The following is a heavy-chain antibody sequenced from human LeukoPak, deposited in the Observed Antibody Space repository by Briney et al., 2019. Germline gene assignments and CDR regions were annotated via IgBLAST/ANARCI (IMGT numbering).Heavy chain of an antibody. Sequence: GGSLRLSCAASGFTFSNYKMNWVRQAPGKGLEWVSSISSSSSYIYYADSVKGRFTISRDNAKNSLYLQMNSLRAEDTAVYYCARDGKQWLAAEYFQHWGQGTLVTVSS. J-gene: IGHJ1*01. D-gene: IGHD6-19*01. CDR3: ARDGKQWLAAEYFQH. V-gene: IGHV3-21*01. CDR1: GFTFSNYK. CDR2: ISSSSSYI.